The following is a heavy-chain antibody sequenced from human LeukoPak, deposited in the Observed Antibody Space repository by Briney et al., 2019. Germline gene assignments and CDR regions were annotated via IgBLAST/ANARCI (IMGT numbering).Heavy chain of an antibody. CDR2: IYPSDSDT. Sequence: GGSLRLSCKGSGYSFTIYWIGWVRQMPRKGLGWMGSIYPSDSDTSYSPAFQGQVTISADKSISTAYLQWSSLKASDTAMYYCARWYGPGRGDYWGQGTLVTVSS. D-gene: IGHD3-10*01. J-gene: IGHJ4*02. V-gene: IGHV5-51*01. CDR1: GYSFTIYW. CDR3: ARWYGPGRGDY.